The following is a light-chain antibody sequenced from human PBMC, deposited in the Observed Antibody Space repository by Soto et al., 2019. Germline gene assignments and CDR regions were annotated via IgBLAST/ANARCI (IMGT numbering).Light chain of an antibody. J-gene: IGLJ2*01. V-gene: IGLV1-36*01. CDR3: AAWDDGLNGVV. CDR2: YDD. CDR1: SSNIGKNV. Sequence: QLVLTQPPSVSEAPRQRVTISCSGSSSNIGKNVVNWYQQLPGKAPKLVIYYDDLLPSGVSDRFSGSKSGTSASLAISGLQSEDEADYSCAAWDDGLNGVVFGGGTKLTVL.